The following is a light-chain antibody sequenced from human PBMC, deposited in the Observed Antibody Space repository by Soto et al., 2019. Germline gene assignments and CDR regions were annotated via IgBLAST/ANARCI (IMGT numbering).Light chain of an antibody. CDR2: DVT. CDR1: SNDVGGYKY. CDR3: SSYTTSRSVI. V-gene: IGLV2-14*03. Sequence: QSALTQPASVSGSPGQSITISCTGTSNDVGGYKYVSWYQQHPGKAPQLIIYDVTHRPSGVSNRFSGSKSDNTASLTISGLQAEDEADYYCSSYTTSRSVIFGGGTKVTVL. J-gene: IGLJ2*01.